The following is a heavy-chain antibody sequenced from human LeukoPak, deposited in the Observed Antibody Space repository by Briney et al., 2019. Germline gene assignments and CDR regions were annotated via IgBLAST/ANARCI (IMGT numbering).Heavy chain of an antibody. Sequence: SETLSLTCAVYGGSFSGYYWNWIRQAPEKGLEWIGEINHSGSTNYNPSLKSRVTMSVDTSRNQFSLRLSSVTAADTAVYYCARSYDYLWGSHRYTPTFDSWGQGTLVTASS. V-gene: IGHV4-34*01. D-gene: IGHD3-16*02. CDR3: ARSYDYLWGSHRYTPTFDS. CDR2: INHSGST. CDR1: GGSFSGYY. J-gene: IGHJ4*02.